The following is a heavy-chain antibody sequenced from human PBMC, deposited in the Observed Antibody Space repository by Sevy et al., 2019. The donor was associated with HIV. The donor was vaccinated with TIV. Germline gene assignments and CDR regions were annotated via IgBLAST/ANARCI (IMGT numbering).Heavy chain of an antibody. D-gene: IGHD3-3*01. CDR2: ISSSGSTI. Sequence: GGSLRLSCAASGFTFSDYNMSWIRQAPGKGLEWVSYISSSGSTIYYAHSVKGRFTISRDNAKNSLYLQMNSLRAEDTAVYYCARRYDFWSGYSGYYYYGMDVWGQGITVTVSS. J-gene: IGHJ6*02. CDR3: ARRYDFWSGYSGYYYYGMDV. V-gene: IGHV3-11*04. CDR1: GFTFSDYN.